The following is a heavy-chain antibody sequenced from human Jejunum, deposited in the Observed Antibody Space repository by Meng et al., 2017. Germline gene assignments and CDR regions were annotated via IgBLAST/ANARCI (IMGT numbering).Heavy chain of an antibody. J-gene: IGHJ4*02. V-gene: IGHV1-3*01. CDR3: ARAYISPRGTFYFDY. CDR1: GYIFINYA. Sequence: QVQLVQSGAEVKKPGASVKLSCRASGYIFINYALHWVRQAPGQRPEWLGWINAGNGNTKYSQKFQGRVLITGDTSATTAHLELSSLRTEVTATYYCARAYISPRGTFYFDYWGQGTLVTVSS. CDR2: INAGNGNT. D-gene: IGHD1-1*01.